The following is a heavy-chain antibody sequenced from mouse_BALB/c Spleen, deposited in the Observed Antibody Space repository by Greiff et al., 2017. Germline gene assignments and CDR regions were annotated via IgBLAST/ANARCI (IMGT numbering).Heavy chain of an antibody. Sequence: EVMLVESGGGLVKPGGSLKLSCAASGFTFTSYAMSWVGQSPERRLEWVAEISSGGSYTNYQETVTGRFTIARDNAKNTLYLEMSSLRSEDTAMYYCARWLLKVMDYWGQGTSVTVSA. CDR2: ISSGGSYT. D-gene: IGHD2-3*01. CDR3: ARWLLKVMDY. J-gene: IGHJ4*01. V-gene: IGHV5-9-4*01. CDR1: GFTFTSYA.